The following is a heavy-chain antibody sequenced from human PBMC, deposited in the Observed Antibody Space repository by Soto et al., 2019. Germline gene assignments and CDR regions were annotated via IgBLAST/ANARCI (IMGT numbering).Heavy chain of an antibody. Sequence: QAQLLQSGAEVKKPGSSVKVSCKASGGTFSGYAINWVRQAPGQGLEWMGGIIPLLGITDYGQKFQGRITIDADESTGTAYMDLRGLRSEDTAVYYCARDPRSITGTTSSEDFQHWGQGNLVSVSS. D-gene: IGHD1-20*01. CDR3: ARDPRSITGTTSSEDFQH. V-gene: IGHV1-69*01. CDR2: IIPLLGIT. CDR1: GGTFSGYA. J-gene: IGHJ1*01.